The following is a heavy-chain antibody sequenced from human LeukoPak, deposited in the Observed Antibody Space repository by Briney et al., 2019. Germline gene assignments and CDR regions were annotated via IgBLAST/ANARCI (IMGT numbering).Heavy chain of an antibody. Sequence: GGSLRLSCTASGFNFDDYTMHWVRQVPGKGLEWVSGISGNGKSVGYADSVKARFTISRDSAKQSLYLLMTKLRPEDTALYYCARGGLTGTRYYFDFWGQGTLVTTSS. D-gene: IGHD1-1*01. J-gene: IGHJ4*02. CDR1: GFNFDDYT. CDR3: ARGGLTGTRYYFDF. CDR2: ISGNGKSV. V-gene: IGHV3-9*01.